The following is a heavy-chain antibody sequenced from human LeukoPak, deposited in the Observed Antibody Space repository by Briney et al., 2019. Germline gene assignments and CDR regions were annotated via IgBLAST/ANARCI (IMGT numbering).Heavy chain of an antibody. CDR3: ARGEATRITVFGVVNISYYFDN. CDR2: IYYSGST. D-gene: IGHD3-3*01. V-gene: IGHV4-39*07. Sequence: SETLSLTCTVSGGSISSSSYYWGWIRQPPGKGLEWIGSIYYSGSTYYNPSLKSRVTISVDTSKNQFSLKLSSVTAADTAVYYCARGEATRITVFGVVNISYYFDNWGQGTLVTVSS. J-gene: IGHJ4*02. CDR1: GGSISSSSYY.